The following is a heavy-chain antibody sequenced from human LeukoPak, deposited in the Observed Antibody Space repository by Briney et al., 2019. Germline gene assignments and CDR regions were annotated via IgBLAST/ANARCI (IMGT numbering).Heavy chain of an antibody. V-gene: IGHV3-23*01. D-gene: IGHD3-10*01. J-gene: IGHJ4*02. CDR3: AKIVRLECFGELVFDY. CDR2: ISGSGGST. CDR1: GFTFSSYA. Sequence: GGSLRLSCAASGFTFSSYAMSWVRQAPGKGLEWVSAISGSGGSTYYADFVKGRFTISRDNSKDTLYLQMNSLRAEDTAVYYCAKIVRLECFGELVFDYWGQGTLVTVSS.